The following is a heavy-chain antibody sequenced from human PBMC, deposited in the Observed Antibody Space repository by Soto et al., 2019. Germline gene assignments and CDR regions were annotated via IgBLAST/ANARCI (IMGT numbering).Heavy chain of an antibody. V-gene: IGHV3-21*01. Sequence: GSLRLSCAASGFTFTAYTINWVRQAPGKGLEWVASITRDSNHIYFADSVKGRFTLSRDNAKNSVYLQMNSLRAEDTAIYFCARPFIVGSTTLGYWGQGTLVTVSS. D-gene: IGHD1-26*01. CDR3: ARPFIVGSTTLGY. CDR1: GFTFTAYT. J-gene: IGHJ4*02. CDR2: ITRDSNHI.